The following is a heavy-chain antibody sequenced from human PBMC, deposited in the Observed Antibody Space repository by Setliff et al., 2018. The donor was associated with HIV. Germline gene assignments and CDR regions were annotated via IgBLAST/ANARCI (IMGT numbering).Heavy chain of an antibody. CDR2: MNPNSGDT. CDR1: GYTFTNYD. Sequence: SGYTFTNYDINWVRQATGQGLEWMGWMNPNSGDTGYAQNFQGRVTMTRNTSISTAYMELSSLRSEDTAVYYCAREIRNYDFWSGYWEDHYFDSWGQGTLVTVSS. J-gene: IGHJ4*02. D-gene: IGHD3-3*01. V-gene: IGHV1-8*02. CDR3: AREIRNYDFWSGYWEDHYFDS.